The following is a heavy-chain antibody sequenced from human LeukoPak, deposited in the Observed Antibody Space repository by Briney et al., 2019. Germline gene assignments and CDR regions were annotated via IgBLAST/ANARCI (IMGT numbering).Heavy chain of an antibody. J-gene: IGHJ4*02. D-gene: IGHD3-10*01. Sequence: PGGSLRLSCVASGFTFSTSWMNWVRQAPGKGLEWVANIKGDGSVQSYVDSVKGRFTISRDNAKNSLFLEMNSLRAEDTAVFYCARVRVGYYFDYWGQGTLVTVSS. CDR1: GFTFSTSW. CDR3: ARVRVGYYFDY. V-gene: IGHV3-7*02. CDR2: IKGDGSVQ.